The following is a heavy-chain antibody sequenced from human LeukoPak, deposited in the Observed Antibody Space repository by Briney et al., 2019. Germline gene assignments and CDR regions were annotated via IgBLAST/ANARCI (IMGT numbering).Heavy chain of an antibody. CDR2: VSSRGAT. V-gene: IGHV4-59*01. CDR1: GASISNDY. J-gene: IGHJ4*02. D-gene: IGHD3-10*01. Sequence: SETLSLTCTVSGASISNDYWNWIRQSPEKGLEWIGYVSSRGATNYNPSLRRRVTISGDTSKNQFSLRLTSVSAADTAKYFCARDEGNYYGMAFDFWGQGILVTVSS. CDR3: ARDEGNYYGMAFDF.